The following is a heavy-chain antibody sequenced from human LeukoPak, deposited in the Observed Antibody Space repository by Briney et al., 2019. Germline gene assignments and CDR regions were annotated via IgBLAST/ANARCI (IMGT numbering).Heavy chain of an antibody. D-gene: IGHD6-6*01. CDR1: GYSISSGYY. CDR2: IYHSGST. V-gene: IGHV4-38-2*01. CDR3: ARHPTGIAARPYYFDY. J-gene: IGHJ4*02. Sequence: PSETLSLTCAVSGYSISSGYYWGWIRQPPGKGLEWIGSIYHSGSTYYNPSLKSRVTISVDTSKNQFSLKLSSVTAADTAVYYCARHPTGIAARPYYFDYWGQGTLVTVSS.